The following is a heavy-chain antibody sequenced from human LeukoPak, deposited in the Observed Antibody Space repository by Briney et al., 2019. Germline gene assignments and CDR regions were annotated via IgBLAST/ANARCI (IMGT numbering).Heavy chain of an antibody. CDR2: INHSGST. CDR3: ARGSIVVVPAAEGGMDV. CDR1: GGSFSGYY. V-gene: IGHV4-34*01. D-gene: IGHD2-2*01. J-gene: IGHJ6*04. Sequence: SETLSLTCAVYGGSFSGYYWSWIRQPPGKGLEWIGEINHSGSTNYNPSLKSRVTISVDTSKNQFSLKLSSVTAPDTAVYYCARGSIVVVPAAEGGMDVWGEGTTVTVSS.